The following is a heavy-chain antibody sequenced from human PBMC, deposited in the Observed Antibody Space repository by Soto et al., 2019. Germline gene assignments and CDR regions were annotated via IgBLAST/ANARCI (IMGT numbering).Heavy chain of an antibody. J-gene: IGHJ4*02. CDR3: AIHFYYGSGSYYAVDY. Sequence: EVQLLESGGGLVQPGGSLRLSCVVSGFTFNNYAMNWVRQAPGKGLEWVSGISASGGSTYYADSEKGRFTISRDSSKHTLYLQMNSLRADDTAIYYCAIHFYYGSGSYYAVDYWGQGTLVTVSS. CDR1: GFTFNNYA. D-gene: IGHD3-10*01. V-gene: IGHV3-23*01. CDR2: ISASGGST.